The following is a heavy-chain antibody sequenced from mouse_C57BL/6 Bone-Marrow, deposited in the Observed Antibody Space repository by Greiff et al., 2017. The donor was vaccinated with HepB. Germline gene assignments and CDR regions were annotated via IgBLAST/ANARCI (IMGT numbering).Heavy chain of an antibody. CDR2: INPYNGDT. Sequence: EVQLQQSGPELVKPGDSVKISCKASGYSFTGYFMNWVMQSHGKSLEWIGRINPYNGDTFYNQKFKGKATVTVDKSSSTAHMELRSLTSEDSAVYYCARDGSSSWYFDVWGTGTTVTVSS. D-gene: IGHD1-1*01. V-gene: IGHV1-20*01. CDR3: ARDGSSSWYFDV. J-gene: IGHJ1*03. CDR1: GYSFTGYF.